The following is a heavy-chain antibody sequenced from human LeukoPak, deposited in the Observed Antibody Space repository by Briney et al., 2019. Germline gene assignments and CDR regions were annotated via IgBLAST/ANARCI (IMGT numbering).Heavy chain of an antibody. CDR3: ARDLFPYYDFWSGSFQH. CDR2: ISSSSSYI. V-gene: IGHV3-21*01. D-gene: IGHD3-3*01. Sequence: GGSLRLSCAASGFTFSSYSMNWVRQAPGKGLEWVSSISSSSSYIYYADSVKGRFTISRDNAKNSLYLQMNSLRAEDTAVYYCARDLFPYYDFWSGSFQHWGQGTLVTVSS. J-gene: IGHJ1*01. CDR1: GFTFSSYS.